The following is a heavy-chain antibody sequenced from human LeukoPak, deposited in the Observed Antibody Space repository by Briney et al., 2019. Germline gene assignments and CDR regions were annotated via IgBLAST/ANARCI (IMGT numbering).Heavy chain of an antibody. D-gene: IGHD3-22*01. CDR2: IKQDGSEK. V-gene: IGHV3-7*01. Sequence: GESLRLSCAASGFTFSNYWMSWVRQAPGKGLEWVANIKQDGSEKYYVDSVKGRFTVSRDNAKNSLYLQMNSLRAEDTAVYYCAREPRVNYYDSSGYPYYYYYYMDVWGKGTTVTVSS. J-gene: IGHJ6*03. CDR3: AREPRVNYYDSSGYPYYYYYYMDV. CDR1: GFTFSNYW.